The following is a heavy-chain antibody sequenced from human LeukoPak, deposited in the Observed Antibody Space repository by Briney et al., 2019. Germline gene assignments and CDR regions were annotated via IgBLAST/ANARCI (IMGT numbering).Heavy chain of an antibody. Sequence: GASVKVSCKASGYTFTGYYMHWVRQAPGQGLEWMGWINPTSGGTNYAPKFQGRVSLTRDTSINTAYMELHRLTSDDTAMYYCARGPDGVTMTFDPWGQGTLVTVSS. V-gene: IGHV1-2*02. CDR1: GYTFTGYY. CDR3: ARGPDGVTMTFDP. J-gene: IGHJ5*02. D-gene: IGHD3-22*01. CDR2: INPTSGGT.